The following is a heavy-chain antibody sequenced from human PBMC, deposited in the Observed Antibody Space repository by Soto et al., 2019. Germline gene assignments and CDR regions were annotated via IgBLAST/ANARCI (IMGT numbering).Heavy chain of an antibody. D-gene: IGHD2-2*01. CDR1: GGSISSLPYS. CDR3: ARLGGYCTITSCYGYYGMDV. Sequence: PSETLSLTCTVSGGSISSLPYSWGWIRQPPGKGLEWIGTFYYSGSTYYNPSLESRVTISVDTSKNQFSLKVSSVTAADTAVYYCARLGGYCTITSCYGYYGMDVWGQGTTVTVSS. V-gene: IGHV4-39*01. CDR2: FYYSGST. J-gene: IGHJ6*02.